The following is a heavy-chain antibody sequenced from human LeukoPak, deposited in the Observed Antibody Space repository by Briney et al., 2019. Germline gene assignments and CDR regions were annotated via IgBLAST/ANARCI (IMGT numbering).Heavy chain of an antibody. V-gene: IGHV1-2*02. D-gene: IGHD2-2*02. CDR2: INPNSGGT. CDR1: GYTFTGYY. CDR3: ARSESCSSTSCYTVMGVYYGMDV. Sequence: ASVKVSCKASGYTFTGYYMHWVRQAPGQGLEWMVWINPNSGGTNYAQKFQGRVTMTRDTSISTAYMELSRLRSDDTAVYYCARSESCSSTSCYTVMGVYYGMDVWGQGTTVTVSS. J-gene: IGHJ6*02.